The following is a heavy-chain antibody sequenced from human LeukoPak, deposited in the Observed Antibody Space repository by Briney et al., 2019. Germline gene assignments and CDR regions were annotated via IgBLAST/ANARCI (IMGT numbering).Heavy chain of an antibody. Sequence: GGSLRLSCAASGFTFSSYAMHWVRQAPGKGLEWVAVISYDGSNKYYADSVKGRFTISRDNSKNTLYLQMNSLRAEDTAVYYCARGLEGEERDDSSAKRDYWGQGTLVTVSS. CDR1: GFTFSSYA. CDR3: ARGLEGEERDDSSAKRDY. J-gene: IGHJ4*02. CDR2: ISYDGSNK. V-gene: IGHV3-30-3*01. D-gene: IGHD3-22*01.